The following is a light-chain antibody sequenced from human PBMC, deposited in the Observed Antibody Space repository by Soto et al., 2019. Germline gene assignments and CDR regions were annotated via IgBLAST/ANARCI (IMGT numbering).Light chain of an antibody. V-gene: IGKV1-5*03. CDR2: KAS. CDR1: QSISSW. J-gene: IGKJ3*01. Sequence: VVDRFPLHCRSSQSISSWLAWYQQKPGKAPKLLIYKASSLESGVPSRFSGSGSGTEFTLTISSLQPDDFATYYCQHYTLYSASFGPGTKVDIK. CDR3: QHYTLYSAS.